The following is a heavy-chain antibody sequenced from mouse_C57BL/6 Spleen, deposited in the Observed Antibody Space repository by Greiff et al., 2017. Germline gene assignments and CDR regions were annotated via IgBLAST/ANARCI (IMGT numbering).Heavy chain of an antibody. D-gene: IGHD2-14*01. J-gene: IGHJ4*01. Sequence: VQLQQPGAELVRPGSSVKLSCKASGYTFTSSWMHWVKQRPIQGLEWIGNIDPSDSETHYNQKFKDKATLTVDKSSSTAYMQLSSLTSEDSAVYYCARSEVSDRNYAMDYWGQGTSVTVSS. CDR1: GYTFTSSW. V-gene: IGHV1-52*01. CDR2: IDPSDSET. CDR3: ARSEVSDRNYAMDY.